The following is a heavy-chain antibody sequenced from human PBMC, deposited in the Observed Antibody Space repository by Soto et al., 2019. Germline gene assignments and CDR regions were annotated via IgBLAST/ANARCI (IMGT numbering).Heavy chain of an antibody. D-gene: IGHD6-19*01. CDR1: GFTFISYA. CDR2: IIGSGAST. J-gene: IGHJ4*02. CDR3: VKVPTYSSGWYVCH. V-gene: IGHV3-23*01. Sequence: RLSCVASGFTFISYAMSWVRQAPGKGLEWVSEIIGSGASTYYADSVKGRFTISRDTSKNTLYLQMSSLRAEDTAVYSCVKVPTYSSGWYVCHWGQGTLATVSS.